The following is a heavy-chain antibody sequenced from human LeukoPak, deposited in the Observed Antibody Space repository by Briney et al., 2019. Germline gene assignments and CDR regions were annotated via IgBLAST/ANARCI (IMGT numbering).Heavy chain of an antibody. V-gene: IGHV3-66*01. CDR1: GFIGGDGY. D-gene: IGHD2-15*01. Sequence: PGGSLRLSCAVSGFIGGDGYMNWVRQAPGKGLEWLSVIYRGGATYYADSVKGRFFISRDSSKNTWHLQLNSLRGEDTAVYYCAGASSTGVAIDATSFDLWGQGTRVIVSS. J-gene: IGHJ4*02. CDR3: AGASSTGVAIDATSFDL. CDR2: IYRGGAT.